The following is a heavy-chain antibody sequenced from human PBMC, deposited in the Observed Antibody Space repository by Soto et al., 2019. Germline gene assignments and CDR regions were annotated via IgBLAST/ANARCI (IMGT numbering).Heavy chain of an antibody. CDR2: IYYSWST. CDR1: GLKLSSYY. Sequence: SEPLSLSCTSAGLKLSSYYWSLIRQPPGKGLEWIGYIYYSWSTNYYPSLKSRVTISVDTSKNQFSLKLSAVTAADTAVYYCARGGPIFTGWFDLWGQGPLVT. D-gene: IGHD2-21*01. J-gene: IGHJ5*02. V-gene: IGHV4-59*01. CDR3: ARGGPIFTGWFDL.